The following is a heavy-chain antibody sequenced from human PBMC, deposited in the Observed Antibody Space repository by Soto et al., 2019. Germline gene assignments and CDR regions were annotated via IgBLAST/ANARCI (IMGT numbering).Heavy chain of an antibody. V-gene: IGHV4-59*01. CDR1: CGSISSYY. CDR2: IYYSGST. CDR3: ARCFWSGYYPDY. Sequence: SETLSLTCTVSCGSISSYYWSWIRQPPGKGLEWIGYIYYSGSTNYNPSLKSRVTISVDTSKNQFSLKLSSVTAADTAVYYCARCFWSGYYPDYWGQGTLVTVSS. J-gene: IGHJ4*02. D-gene: IGHD3-3*01.